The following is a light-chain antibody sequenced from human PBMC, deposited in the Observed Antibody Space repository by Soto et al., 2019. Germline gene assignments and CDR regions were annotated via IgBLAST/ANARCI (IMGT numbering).Light chain of an antibody. Sequence: QSALTQPPSAPGSPGQSVTISCTGTSSDVGAYNYVSWYQQHPGKAPKLMIYEVSKRPSGVPDRFSGSKSGNTASLTVSGLQAEDEADYYCISYAGSSIWVFGGGTKVTVL. CDR1: SSDVGAYNY. J-gene: IGLJ3*02. CDR3: ISYAGSSIWV. CDR2: EVS. V-gene: IGLV2-8*01.